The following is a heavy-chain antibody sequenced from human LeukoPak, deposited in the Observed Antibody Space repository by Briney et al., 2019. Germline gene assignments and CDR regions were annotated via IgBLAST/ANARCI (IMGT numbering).Heavy chain of an antibody. D-gene: IGHD3-10*01. V-gene: IGHV4-4*07. Sequence: SETLSLTCTVSGGSISSYYWSWIRQPAGKGLEWIGRIYTSGSTNYNPSLKSRVTMSVDTSKNQFSLKLSSVTAADTAVYYCAVNYYGSGSYGRGLYYFDYWGRGTLVTVSS. J-gene: IGHJ4*02. CDR2: IYTSGST. CDR3: AVNYYGSGSYGRGLYYFDY. CDR1: GGSISSYY.